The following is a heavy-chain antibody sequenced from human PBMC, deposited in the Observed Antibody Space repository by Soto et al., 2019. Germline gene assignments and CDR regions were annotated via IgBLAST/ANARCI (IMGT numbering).Heavy chain of an antibody. D-gene: IGHD1-26*01. V-gene: IGHV1-2*02. Sequence: VQLVQSGAEVRKPGASVKVSCKASGYTFSDYYVHWVREAPGQGLEWMGWINPSSGGTIYTQRFQGGVTMPRDTSISTVYMELSRLTSDDTAVYYCAREMGVIGAPGYTWFDPWGQGALVTVSS. CDR2: INPSSGGT. CDR3: AREMGVIGAPGYTWFDP. J-gene: IGHJ5*02. CDR1: GYTFSDYY.